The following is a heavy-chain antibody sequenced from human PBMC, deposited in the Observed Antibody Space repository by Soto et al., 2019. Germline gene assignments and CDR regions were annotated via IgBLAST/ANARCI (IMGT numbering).Heavy chain of an antibody. Sequence: PSETLSLTCTVSGGSISSSSYYWGWIRQPPGKGLEWIGEINHLGSINYNPSLKSRVTMSVDTSKNQFSLTLNSVTAADTATYYCARGGISHWAYFYYMDVWDRGTTVTVSS. CDR3: ARGGISHWAYFYYMDV. CDR1: GGSISSSSYY. V-gene: IGHV4-39*07. CDR2: INHLGSI. D-gene: IGHD2-21*01. J-gene: IGHJ6*03.